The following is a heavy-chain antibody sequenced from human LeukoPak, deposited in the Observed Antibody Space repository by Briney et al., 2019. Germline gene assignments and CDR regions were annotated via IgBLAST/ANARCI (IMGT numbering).Heavy chain of an antibody. D-gene: IGHD3-3*01. CDR3: AKGRATFGVDANDY. J-gene: IGHJ4*02. CDR1: GFSFSTYA. CDR2: LNGRGINT. Sequence: PGGSLRLSCAASGFSFSTYAMAWVRQAPGKGLEWVSALNGRGINTYYADSVKGRFTISRDNSKNTLYPQMNSLRAEDAAVYYCAKGRATFGVDANDYWGQGTLVTVSS. V-gene: IGHV3-23*01.